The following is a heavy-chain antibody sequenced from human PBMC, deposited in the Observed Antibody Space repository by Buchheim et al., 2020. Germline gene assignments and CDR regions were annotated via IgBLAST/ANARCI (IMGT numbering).Heavy chain of an antibody. D-gene: IGHD6-25*01. Sequence: EVQLVESGGGLVQPGGSLRLSCAASGFTVSSNYMSWVRQAPGKGLEWVSVIYSGGSTYYADSGKGRFTISRDNSKNTLYLQMNSLRAEDTAVYYCARDQRDKDYYYYYGMDVWGQGTT. CDR1: GFTVSSNY. J-gene: IGHJ6*02. V-gene: IGHV3-66*01. CDR3: ARDQRDKDYYYYYGMDV. CDR2: IYSGGST.